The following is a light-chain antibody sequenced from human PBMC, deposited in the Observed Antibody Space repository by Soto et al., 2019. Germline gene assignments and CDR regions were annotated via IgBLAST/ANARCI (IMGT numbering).Light chain of an antibody. Sequence: QAVVTQPPSVSAAPGQKVAISCSGSTSNIGNNYVSWYQQLPEKAPKLLIYDTDKRPSGIPDRFSGSKSGTSATLGITGLQTGDEAEYYCAAWDSGLSAVVFGGGTQLTVL. J-gene: IGLJ3*02. V-gene: IGLV1-51*01. CDR1: TSNIGNNY. CDR2: DTD. CDR3: AAWDSGLSAVV.